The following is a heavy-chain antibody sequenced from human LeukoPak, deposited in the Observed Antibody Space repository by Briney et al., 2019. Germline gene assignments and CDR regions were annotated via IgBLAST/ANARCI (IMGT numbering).Heavy chain of an antibody. CDR3: AREDSSGYLRRFDY. Sequence: GGSLRLSCAASGFTFSSYAMSWVRQAPGKGLEWVSYISSSGSTIYYADSVKGRFTISRDNAKNSLYLQMNSLRAEDTAVYYCAREDSSGYLRRFDYWGQGTLVTVSS. J-gene: IGHJ4*02. V-gene: IGHV3-48*04. D-gene: IGHD3-22*01. CDR1: GFTFSSYA. CDR2: ISSSGSTI.